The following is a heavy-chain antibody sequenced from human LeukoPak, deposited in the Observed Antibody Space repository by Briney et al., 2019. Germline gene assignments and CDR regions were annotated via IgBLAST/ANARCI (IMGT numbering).Heavy chain of an antibody. V-gene: IGHV3-48*01. CDR1: GFTFNTYT. CDR2: ISGSSGII. CDR3: AREVWRYDSSGSDAFDI. J-gene: IGHJ3*02. D-gene: IGHD3-22*01. Sequence: GGSLRLSCAASGFTFNTYTMNWVRQAPGKGLEWVSYISGSSGIIDYADSVRGRFTISRDNAKNSLYLQMNSLRAEDTAVYYCAREVWRYDSSGSDAFDIWGQGTMVTVSS.